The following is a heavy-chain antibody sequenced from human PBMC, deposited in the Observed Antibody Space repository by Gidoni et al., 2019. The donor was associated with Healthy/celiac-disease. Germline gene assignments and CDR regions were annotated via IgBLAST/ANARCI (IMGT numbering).Heavy chain of an antibody. CDR2: INHSGST. V-gene: IGHV4-34*01. CDR3: ARGSGYYDSSGAFDI. CDR1: GGSFSGYY. Sequence: QVQLQQWGAGLLKPSETLSLTCAVYGGSFSGYYWSWIRQPPGKGLEWIGEINHSGSTNYNPSLKSRVTISVDTSKNQFSLKLSSVTAADTAVYYCARGSGYYDSSGAFDIWGQGTMVTVSS. D-gene: IGHD3-22*01. J-gene: IGHJ3*02.